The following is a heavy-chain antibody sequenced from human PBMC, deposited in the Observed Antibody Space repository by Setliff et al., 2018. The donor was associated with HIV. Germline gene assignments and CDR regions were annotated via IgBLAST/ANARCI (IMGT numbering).Heavy chain of an antibody. CDR1: GGTFSSFA. D-gene: IGHD6-19*01. J-gene: IGHJ4*02. V-gene: IGHV1-69*13. CDR3: ARGSCSGCYLSDY. CDR2: IIPTFGPV. Sequence: VASVKVSCKASGGTFSSFAFNWVRQAPGQGLEWMGDIIPTFGPVQYAQKFQGRVTITANTAYMELSSLRYEDTAVYYCARGSCSGCYLSDYWGLGTLVTVSS.